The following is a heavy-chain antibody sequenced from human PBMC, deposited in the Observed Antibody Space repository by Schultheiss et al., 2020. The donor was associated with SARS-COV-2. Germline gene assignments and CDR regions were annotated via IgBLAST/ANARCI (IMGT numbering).Heavy chain of an antibody. CDR2: MHYSGRT. D-gene: IGHD5-24*01. Sequence: SETLSLTCAVYGGSFSGYYWSWIRQPPGKELEWIGYMHYSGRTNNNPSLKSRVTISVDTSKNQFSLQLNSVTPEDTAVYYCARTGGYNPFDYWGQGTLVTVSS. J-gene: IGHJ4*02. V-gene: IGHV4-34*11. CDR3: ARTGGYNPFDY. CDR1: GGSFSGYY.